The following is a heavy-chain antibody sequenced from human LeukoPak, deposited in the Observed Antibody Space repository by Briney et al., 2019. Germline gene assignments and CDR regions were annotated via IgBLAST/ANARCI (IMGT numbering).Heavy chain of an antibody. Sequence: ASVKVSCKASGYTFTGYYMHWVRQAPGQGLEWMGWINPNSGGTNYAQKFQGRVTMTGDTSISTAYMELSRLRSDDTAVYYCARVVGATVGLTAIDYWGQGTLVTVSS. CDR3: ARVVGATVGLTAIDY. CDR2: INPNSGGT. V-gene: IGHV1-2*02. D-gene: IGHD1-26*01. CDR1: GYTFTGYY. J-gene: IGHJ4*02.